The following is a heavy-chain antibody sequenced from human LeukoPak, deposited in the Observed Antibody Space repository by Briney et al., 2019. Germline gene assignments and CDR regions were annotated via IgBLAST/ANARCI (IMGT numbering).Heavy chain of an antibody. Sequence: PSETLSLTCAVYGGSFSGYYWSWIRQPPGKGLEWIGEINHSGSTNYNPSLKSRVTISVDTSKNQFSLKLSSVTAADTAVYYCARSFIAYCGSDCFSSWGQGTLVTVSS. V-gene: IGHV4-34*01. CDR3: ARSFIAYCGSDCFSS. J-gene: IGHJ4*02. CDR2: INHSGST. D-gene: IGHD2-21*02. CDR1: GGSFSGYY.